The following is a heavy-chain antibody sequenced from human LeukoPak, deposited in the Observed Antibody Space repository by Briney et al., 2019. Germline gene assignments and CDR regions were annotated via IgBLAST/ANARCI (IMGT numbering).Heavy chain of an antibody. Sequence: GGSLRLSCAASGFTFSSYSMNWVRQAPGKGLEWVSSISSSSSYIYYADSVKGRFTISGDNSKNTLDLQMNSLRAEDTAVYYCARRGHGYGSPFDYWGQGTLVTVSS. CDR3: ARRGHGYGSPFDY. V-gene: IGHV3-21*01. J-gene: IGHJ4*02. CDR1: GFTFSSYS. CDR2: ISSSSSYI. D-gene: IGHD5-18*01.